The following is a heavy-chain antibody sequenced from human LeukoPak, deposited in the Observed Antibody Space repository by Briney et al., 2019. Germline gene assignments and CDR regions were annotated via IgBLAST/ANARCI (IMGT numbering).Heavy chain of an antibody. D-gene: IGHD3-22*01. CDR2: IYPGDSET. V-gene: IGHV5-51*01. Sequence: GESLKISCKGSGYSFTSYWIGWVRQMPGKGLEWMGIIYPGDSETRYSPSFQGQVTMSADKSIRTVYLQWSSLKASDTAMYYCARRPYDSSGYCIDYWGQGTLVTVSS. CDR1: GYSFTSYW. CDR3: ARRPYDSSGYCIDY. J-gene: IGHJ4*02.